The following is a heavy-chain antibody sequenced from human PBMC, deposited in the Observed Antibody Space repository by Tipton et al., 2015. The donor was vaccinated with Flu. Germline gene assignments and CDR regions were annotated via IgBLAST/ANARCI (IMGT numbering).Heavy chain of an antibody. CDR1: GFTFSNYW. J-gene: IGHJ6*02. V-gene: IGHV3-7*03. CDR2: IKPDGSEK. CDR3: AKDLKKYCRGGSCSWNVYGMDV. Sequence: SLRLSCTASGFTFSNYWMNWVRQAPGKGLEWVANIKPDGSEKNYVDSVRGRFTISRDNVKNSLYLQINNLRAGDTAVYYCAKDLKKYCRGGSCSWNVYGMDVWGQGTTVTVS. D-gene: IGHD2-15*01.